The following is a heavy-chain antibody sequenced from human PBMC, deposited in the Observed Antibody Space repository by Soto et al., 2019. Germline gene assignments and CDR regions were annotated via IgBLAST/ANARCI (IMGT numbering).Heavy chain of an antibody. CDR1: GGSFSGYY. J-gene: IGHJ6*02. V-gene: IGHV4-34*01. Sequence: ASETLSLTSASYGGSFSGYYWSWIRQPPGKGLEWIGEINHSGSTNYNPSLKSRVTISVDTSKNQFSLKLSSVTAADTAVYYCARLIRGSYYYYYGMDVWGQGTTVTVSS. CDR2: INHSGST. CDR3: ARLIRGSYYYYYGMDV. D-gene: IGHD2-8*01.